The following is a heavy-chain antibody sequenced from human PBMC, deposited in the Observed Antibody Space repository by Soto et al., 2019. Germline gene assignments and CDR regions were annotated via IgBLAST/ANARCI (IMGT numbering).Heavy chain of an antibody. CDR3: ARARPALGYCSGCSCFDAFDI. CDR1: GGTFSSYA. CDR2: IIPIFGTA. Sequence: QVQLVQSGAEVKKPGSSVKVSCKASGGTFSSYAISWVRQAPGQGLEWMGGIIPIFGTANYAQKFQGRVTITADESTSTAYMELSSLRSEDTAVYYCARARPALGYCSGCSCFDAFDIWGQGTMVTVSS. V-gene: IGHV1-69*01. D-gene: IGHD2-15*01. J-gene: IGHJ3*02.